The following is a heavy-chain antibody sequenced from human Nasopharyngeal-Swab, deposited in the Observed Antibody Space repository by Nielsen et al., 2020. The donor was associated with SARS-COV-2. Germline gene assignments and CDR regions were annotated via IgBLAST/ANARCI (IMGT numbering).Heavy chain of an antibody. CDR2: ISSSSSYM. CDR1: GFTFSSYS. V-gene: IGHV3-21*01. CDR3: ARDYCSSTSCYDY. J-gene: IGHJ4*02. D-gene: IGHD2-2*01. Sequence: GGSLRLSCAASGFTFSSYSMNWVRQPPGKGLEWVSSISSSSSYMYYADSVKGRFTVSRDNAKNSLYLQMNSLRAEDTAVYYCARDYCSSTSCYDYWGQGTLVTVSS.